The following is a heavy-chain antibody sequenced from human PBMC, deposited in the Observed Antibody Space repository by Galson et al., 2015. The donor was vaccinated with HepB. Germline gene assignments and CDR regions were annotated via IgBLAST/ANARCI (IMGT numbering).Heavy chain of an antibody. J-gene: IGHJ6*02. CDR3: ARDGGIGYSYCYYYYYYGMDV. D-gene: IGHD5-18*01. CDR1: GFTFRSYA. V-gene: IGHV3-30*04. CDR2: ISYDGSNK. Sequence: LRLSCAASGFTFRSYAMHWVRPAPGKGLEWVAVISYDGSNKYYADSVKGRFTISRDNSKNTLYLQMNSLRAEDTAVYYCARDGGIGYSYCYYYYYYGMDVWGQGTTVTVSS.